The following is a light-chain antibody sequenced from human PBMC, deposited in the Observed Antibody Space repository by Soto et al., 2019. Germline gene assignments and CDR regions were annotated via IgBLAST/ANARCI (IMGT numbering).Light chain of an antibody. V-gene: IGLV1-51*01. Sequence: QAVVTQPPSVSAAPGQKVTISCSGSSSNIGNNYVSWYQHLPGTAPKLLIYDNNKRPSGTPDRFSGSKSGTSATLGITGLQTGDEADYYCGTWDSSLSAVVLGGGTKLTVL. CDR2: DNN. CDR3: GTWDSSLSAVV. J-gene: IGLJ2*01. CDR1: SSNIGNNY.